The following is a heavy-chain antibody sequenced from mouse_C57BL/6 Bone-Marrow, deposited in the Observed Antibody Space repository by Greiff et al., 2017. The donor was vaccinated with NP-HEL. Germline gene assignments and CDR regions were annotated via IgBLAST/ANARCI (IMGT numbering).Heavy chain of an antibody. CDR2: ISAGGSYT. J-gene: IGHJ1*03. V-gene: IGHV5-4*01. D-gene: IGHD1-1*01. Sequence: VQLKESGGGLVKPGGSLKLSCAASGFTFSSYAMSWVRQTPEKRLEWVATISAGGSYTYYPDNVKGRFTISRDHAKNNLYLQLSHLKSEDTAMYYCARGYGSSLWYFDVWGTGTTVTVSS. CDR3: ARGYGSSLWYFDV. CDR1: GFTFSSYA.